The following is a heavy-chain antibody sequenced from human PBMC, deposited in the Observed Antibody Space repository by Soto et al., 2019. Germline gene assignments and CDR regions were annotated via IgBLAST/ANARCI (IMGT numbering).Heavy chain of an antibody. J-gene: IGHJ6*02. D-gene: IGHD1-1*01. CDR2: INHSGST. CDR3: ARGKGTVYYYYYGMDV. Sequence: LSLTCAVYGGSFSGYYWSWIRQPPGKGLEWIGEINHSGSTNYNPSLKSRVTISVDTSKNQFSLKLSSVTAADTAVYYCARGKGTVYYYYYGMDVWGQGTTVTVSS. CDR1: GGSFSGYY. V-gene: IGHV4-34*01.